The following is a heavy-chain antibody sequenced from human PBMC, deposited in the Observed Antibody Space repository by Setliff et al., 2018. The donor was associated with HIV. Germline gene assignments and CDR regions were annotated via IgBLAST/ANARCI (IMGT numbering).Heavy chain of an antibody. J-gene: IGHJ4*02. Sequence: ASVKVSCKASGYTFTSYGISWLRQAPGQGLEWMGWISGYSGNTNYAQKFQDRVTMTTDTPTSTVYMELRSLRSEDTAVYYCAWTQDGPGGNYFDHWGQGTLVTVSS. CDR1: GYTFTSYG. CDR2: ISGYSGNT. CDR3: AWTQDGPGGNYFDH. V-gene: IGHV1-18*01.